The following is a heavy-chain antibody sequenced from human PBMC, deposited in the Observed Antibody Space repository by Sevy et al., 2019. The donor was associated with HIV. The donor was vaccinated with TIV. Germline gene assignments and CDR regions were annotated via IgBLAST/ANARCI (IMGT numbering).Heavy chain of an antibody. CDR1: GFDFANAW. V-gene: IGHV3-53*01. J-gene: IGHJ3*02. CDR3: ARDTPRYYGSGTDAFDI. CDR2: IYSGGST. D-gene: IGHD3-10*01. Sequence: GGSLRLSCTASGFDFANAWMNWVRQAPGKGLEWVSVIYSGGSTYYADSVKGRFSISRDNSKNTLYLQMNSLRAEDTAVYYCARDTPRYYGSGTDAFDIWGQGTMVTVSS.